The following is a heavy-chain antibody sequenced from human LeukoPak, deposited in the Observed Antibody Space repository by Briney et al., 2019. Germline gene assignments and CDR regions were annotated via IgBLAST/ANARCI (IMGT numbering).Heavy chain of an antibody. CDR1: GGSISSYY. J-gene: IGHJ4*02. D-gene: IGHD1-26*01. Sequence: SETLSLTCTVSGGSISSYYWSWIRQPPGKGLEWIGYIYYSGSTNYNPSLKSRVTISVDTSKNRFSLKLSSVTAADTAVYYCARGAGRWELLHYFDYWGQGTLVTVSS. CDR3: ARGAGRWELLHYFDY. V-gene: IGHV4-59*01. CDR2: IYYSGST.